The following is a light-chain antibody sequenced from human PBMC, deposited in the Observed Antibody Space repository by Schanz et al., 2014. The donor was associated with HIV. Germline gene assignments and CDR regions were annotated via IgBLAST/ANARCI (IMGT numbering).Light chain of an antibody. Sequence: DIQMTQSPSTLSASVGDRVTITCRASQSIDNWLAWYQQKPGKAPRLLISQASILENGVPSRFSGSGSGTEFTLTISNLEPDDFAIYYCQQYSTYPYTFGQGTKLDIQ. V-gene: IGKV1-5*03. CDR2: QAS. CDR1: QSIDNW. CDR3: QQYSTYPYT. J-gene: IGKJ2*01.